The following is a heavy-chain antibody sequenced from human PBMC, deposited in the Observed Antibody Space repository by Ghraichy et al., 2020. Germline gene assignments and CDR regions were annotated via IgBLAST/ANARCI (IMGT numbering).Heavy chain of an antibody. CDR2: IYYSGST. J-gene: IGHJ4*02. V-gene: IGHV4-39*01. CDR3: ARQNLLGIAAAGTNFDY. Sequence: SQTLSLTCTVSGGSISSSSYYWGWIRQPPGKGLEWIGSIYYSGSTYYNPSLKSRVTISVDTSKNQFSLKLSSVTAADTAVYYCARQNLLGIAAAGTNFDYWGQGTLVTVSS. D-gene: IGHD6-13*01. CDR1: GGSISSSSYY.